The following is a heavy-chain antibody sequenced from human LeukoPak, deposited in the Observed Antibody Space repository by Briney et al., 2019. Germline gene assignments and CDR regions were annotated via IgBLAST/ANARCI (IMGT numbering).Heavy chain of an antibody. J-gene: IGHJ4*02. V-gene: IGHV4-34*01. CDR1: GGSFSGYY. CDR2: INHSGST. D-gene: IGHD3-3*01. CDR3: ARDPCITILDY. Sequence: SETLSLTCAVYGGSFSGYYWSWIRQPPGKGLEWIGEINHSGSTNYNPSLKSRVTISVDTSKNQFSLKLSSVTAADTAVYYCARDPCITILDYWGQGTLVTVSS.